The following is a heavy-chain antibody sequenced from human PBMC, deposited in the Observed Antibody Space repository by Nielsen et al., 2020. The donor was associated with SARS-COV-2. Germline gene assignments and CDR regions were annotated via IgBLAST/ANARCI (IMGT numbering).Heavy chain of an antibody. Sequence: GESLKISCAASGFTFSSYWMSWVRQAPGKGLEWVANIKQDGSEKYYVDSVKGRFTISRDNAKSSMSLQMNSLRVEDTAIYYCARDWSRASDVWGQGTVVIVSS. CDR1: GFTFSSYW. J-gene: IGHJ3*01. D-gene: IGHD2-8*02. CDR2: IKQDGSEK. CDR3: ARDWSRASDV. V-gene: IGHV3-7*01.